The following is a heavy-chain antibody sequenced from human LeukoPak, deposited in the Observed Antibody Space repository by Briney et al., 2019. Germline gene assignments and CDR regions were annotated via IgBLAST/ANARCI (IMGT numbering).Heavy chain of an antibody. CDR1: GFTVSSNY. V-gene: IGHV3-53*01. CDR2: IYSGGST. Sequence: PGGSLRLSCAASGFTVSSNYMSWVRQAPGKGLEWVSVIYSGGSTYYADSVKGRFTISRDNSKNTLYLQMNSLRAEDTAVYYCARGMSDSSGYYYNYFDYRGQGTLVTVSS. J-gene: IGHJ4*02. CDR3: ARGMSDSSGYYYNYFDY. D-gene: IGHD3-22*01.